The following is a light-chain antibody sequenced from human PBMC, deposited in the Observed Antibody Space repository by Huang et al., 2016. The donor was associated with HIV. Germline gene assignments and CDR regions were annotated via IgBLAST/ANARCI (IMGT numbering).Light chain of an antibody. CDR1: QSVSSN. V-gene: IGKV3-15*01. CDR3: QQYNNWPPGDT. J-gene: IGKJ2*01. Sequence: EIAMTQSPATLYVSPGERVTLSCRASQSVSSNLAWYQQKPGQSPRLLIYGAYTRATGIPVRFSGRGSGTEFTLTISSLQSEDFAVYSCQQYNNWPPGDTFGQGTKLEIK. CDR2: GAY.